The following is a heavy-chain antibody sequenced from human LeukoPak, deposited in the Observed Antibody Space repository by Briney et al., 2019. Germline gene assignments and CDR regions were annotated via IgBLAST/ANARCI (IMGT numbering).Heavy chain of an antibody. CDR2: IKQDGSDK. D-gene: IGHD2-21*01. CDR3: ARDHRGIYSPFDY. Sequence: GGSLRLSCAASGFIFSSYWMNWVRQAPGKGLEWVANIKQDGSDKYYVDSVKGRFTISRDNAKTSLYLQMNSLRAEDTAVYYCARDHRGIYSPFDYWGQGTLVTVSS. CDR1: GFIFSSYW. J-gene: IGHJ4*02. V-gene: IGHV3-7*01.